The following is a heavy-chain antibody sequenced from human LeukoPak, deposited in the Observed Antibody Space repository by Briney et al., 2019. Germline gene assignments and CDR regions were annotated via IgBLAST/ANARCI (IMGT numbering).Heavy chain of an antibody. Sequence: SETLSLTCAVYGGSFSGYYWSWIRQPPGKGPEWIGEINHSGSTNYNPSLKSRVTISVDTSKNQFSLKLSSVTAADTAVYYCARSELSSGWSFDYWGQGTLVTVSS. CDR1: GGSFSGYY. J-gene: IGHJ4*02. CDR3: ARSELSSGWSFDY. CDR2: INHSGST. D-gene: IGHD6-19*01. V-gene: IGHV4-34*01.